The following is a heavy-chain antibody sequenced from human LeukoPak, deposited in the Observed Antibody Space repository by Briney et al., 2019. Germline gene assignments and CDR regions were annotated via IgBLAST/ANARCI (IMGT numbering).Heavy chain of an antibody. CDR1: GFTFSSYA. V-gene: IGHV3-23*01. Sequence: PGGSLRLSCAASGFTFSSYAMSWVRQGPGRWLEWVSGISGGGGNTYYTDSVKGRFTISRDNSENTLYLQMSSLRAEDTAVYYCAKRGTYGGSPADYWGQGALVTVSS. CDR3: AKRGTYGGSPADY. D-gene: IGHD3-10*01. J-gene: IGHJ4*02. CDR2: ISGGGGNT.